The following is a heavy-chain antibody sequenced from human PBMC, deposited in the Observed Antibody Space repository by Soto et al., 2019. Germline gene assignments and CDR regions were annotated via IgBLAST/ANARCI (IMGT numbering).Heavy chain of an antibody. CDR2: INHSGST. CDR1: GGSFSGYY. J-gene: IGHJ4*02. V-gene: IGHV4-34*01. CDR3: ARGSVVRIGAAAVSYYFDY. Sequence: QVQLQQWGAGLLKPSETLSLTCAVYGGSFSGYYWSWIRQPPGKGLEWIGEINHSGSTNYNPSLKSRVTISVDTSKNQFSLKLSSVTAADTAVYYCARGSVVRIGAAAVSYYFDYWGQGTLVTVSS. D-gene: IGHD6-13*01.